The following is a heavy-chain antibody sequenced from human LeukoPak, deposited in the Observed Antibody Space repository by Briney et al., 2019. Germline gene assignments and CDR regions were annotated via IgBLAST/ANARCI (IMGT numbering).Heavy chain of an antibody. D-gene: IGHD3-3*01. CDR2: IKSKTDGGTT. V-gene: IGHV3-15*01. Sequence: KSGGSLRLSCAASGFTFSNAWMSWVRQAPGKGLEWVGRIKSKTDGGTTDYAAPVKGRFTISRDDSKNTLYLQMNSLKTEDTAVYYCTRWVPYYDFWSGYYGYYYYYMDVWGKGTTVTVSS. J-gene: IGHJ6*03. CDR1: GFTFSNAW. CDR3: TRWVPYYDFWSGYYGYYYYYMDV.